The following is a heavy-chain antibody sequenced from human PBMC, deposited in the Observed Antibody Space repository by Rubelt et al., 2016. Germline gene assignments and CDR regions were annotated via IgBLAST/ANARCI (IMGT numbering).Heavy chain of an antibody. V-gene: IGHV3-23*04. CDR2: ISGSGGNT. D-gene: IGHD3-10*01. J-gene: IGHJ4*02. Sequence: EVQLVESGGGLEQPGGSLRLSCAASGFTFSSYAMTWVRQAPGKGLECVSGISGSGGNTYYADSVKGRFTIAGENSKNTLYLQMNSLRAEDTAVYYCAKSEGGYLFSALFYFDYWGQGTLVTVSS. CDR1: GFTFSSYA. CDR3: AKSEGGYLFSALFYFDY.